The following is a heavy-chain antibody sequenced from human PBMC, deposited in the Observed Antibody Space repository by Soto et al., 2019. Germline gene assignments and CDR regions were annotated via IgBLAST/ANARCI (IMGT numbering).Heavy chain of an antibody. D-gene: IGHD6-13*01. CDR1: GGSISSGGYS. Sequence: QLQLQESGSGLVKPSQTLSLTCAVSGGSISSGGYSWSWIRQPPGKGLEWIGYIYHSGSTYYNPSLKSRVTISVDRSKNQFSLRLSSVTAADTAVYYCARGGEPVWQQLAFDYWGQGTLVTVSS. V-gene: IGHV4-30-2*01. J-gene: IGHJ4*02. CDR3: ARGGEPVWQQLAFDY. CDR2: IYHSGST.